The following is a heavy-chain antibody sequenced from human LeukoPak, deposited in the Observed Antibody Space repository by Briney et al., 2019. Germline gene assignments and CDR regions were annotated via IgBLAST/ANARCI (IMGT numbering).Heavy chain of an antibody. J-gene: IGHJ4*02. CDR2: INPNSGGT. Sequence: ASVKVSCKASGYTFTGYYMHWVRQAPGQGLEWMGWINPNSGGTNYAQKFQGRVTMTRVTSISTAYMELSRLRSDDTAVYYCARIPPASVGATLDGYWGQGTLVTVSS. CDR1: GYTFTGYY. CDR3: ARIPPASVGATLDGY. D-gene: IGHD1-26*01. V-gene: IGHV1-2*02.